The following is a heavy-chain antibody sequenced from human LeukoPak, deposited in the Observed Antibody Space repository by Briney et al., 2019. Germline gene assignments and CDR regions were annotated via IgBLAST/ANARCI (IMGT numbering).Heavy chain of an antibody. J-gene: IGHJ5*02. D-gene: IGHD6-13*01. V-gene: IGHV4-4*02. CDR1: GGSISSSNW. CDR2: VYHSGTT. Sequence: SGTLSLTCAVSGGSISSSNWWSWVRQPPGKGLEWIGEVYHSGTTNYNPSLKSRVTISVDKSKNQFSLKLSSVTAADTAVYYCAREGSSSWYQGGWFDPWGQGTLVTVSS. CDR3: AREGSSSWYQGGWFDP.